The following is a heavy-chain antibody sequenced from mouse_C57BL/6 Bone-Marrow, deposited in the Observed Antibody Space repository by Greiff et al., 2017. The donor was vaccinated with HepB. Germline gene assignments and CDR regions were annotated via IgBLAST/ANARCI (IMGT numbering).Heavy chain of an antibody. Sequence: EVKVVESGGGLVQPGGSRKLSCAASGFTFSSFGMHWVRQAPEKGLEWVAFISNGGNTIYYADTLKGRFTVSRDNPRNTLFLQMTRLRSEDTAIYYCGRGDYWGQGTTLTVSS. V-gene: IGHV5-17*02. J-gene: IGHJ2*01. CDR3: GRGDY. CDR2: ISNGGNTI. CDR1: GFTFSSFG.